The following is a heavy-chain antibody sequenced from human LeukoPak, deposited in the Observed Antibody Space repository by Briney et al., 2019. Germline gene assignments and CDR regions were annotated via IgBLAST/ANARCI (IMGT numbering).Heavy chain of an antibody. CDR3: AREEASAGDY. J-gene: IGHJ4*02. Sequence: PSETLSLTCTVSGGSITSSSHFWAWIRQPPGKGLEWIASIHYTGSTFYSPSLQGRVTISVDTSKNQFSLNLRSVTATDTAVYYCAREEASAGDYWGQGTLVTVSS. D-gene: IGHD6-13*01. CDR1: GGSITSSSHF. V-gene: IGHV4-39*01. CDR2: IHYTGST.